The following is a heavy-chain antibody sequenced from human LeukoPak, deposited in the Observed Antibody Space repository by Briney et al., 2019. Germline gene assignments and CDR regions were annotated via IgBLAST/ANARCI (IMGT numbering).Heavy chain of an antibody. J-gene: IGHJ4*02. V-gene: IGHV3-48*02. CDR1: GFTFSSYS. Sequence: RGSLPLSRAASGFTFSSYSTNWVRQAPGKGLEWVSYISISSSHIYYADSVKGRFTISRDNAKNSLYLQMNSLRDEDTAVYYCARDRPYSGSHLFDWWGQGTLVTVSS. D-gene: IGHD1-26*01. CDR3: ARDRPYSGSHLFDW. CDR2: ISISSSHI.